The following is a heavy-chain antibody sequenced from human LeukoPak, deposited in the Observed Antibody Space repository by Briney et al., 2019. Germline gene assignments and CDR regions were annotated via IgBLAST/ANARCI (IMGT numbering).Heavy chain of an antibody. CDR3: ASSHDRSGND. CDR1: GFTFSTSW. Sequence: GGSLRLSCAASGFAFSTSGFTFSTSWMSWVRQAPGKGLEWVGNINYDSSQKYYVGSVRGRFTISRDNAKKSLYLEMNSLRPEDTAVYYCASSHDRSGNDWGQGTLVTVSS. V-gene: IGHV3-7*01. D-gene: IGHD3-22*01. J-gene: IGHJ4*02. CDR2: INYDSSQK.